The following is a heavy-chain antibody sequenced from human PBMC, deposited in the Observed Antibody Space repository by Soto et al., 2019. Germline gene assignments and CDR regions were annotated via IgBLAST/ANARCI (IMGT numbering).Heavy chain of an antibody. D-gene: IGHD1-7*01. CDR1: GDTISTGGYS. V-gene: IGHV4-30-2*02. J-gene: IGHJ4*02. CDR3: ARRYGTTFDY. Sequence: PSETLSLTCAVSGDTISTGGYSWAWIRQPPGKALEWIGHTYHSGNPYYNPSLKSRVIISVDRSKNQFSLKLSSVTAADTAVYYCARRYGTTFDYWGQGTLVTVSS. CDR2: TYHSGNP.